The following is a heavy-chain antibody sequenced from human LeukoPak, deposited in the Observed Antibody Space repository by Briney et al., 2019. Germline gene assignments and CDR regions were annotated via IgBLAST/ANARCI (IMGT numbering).Heavy chain of an antibody. J-gene: IGHJ4*02. V-gene: IGHV3-53*01. CDR2: IYSGGNT. CDR3: ARDSRYYYGSSGYAFDY. CDR1: GFTVSSNY. Sequence: GGSLRLSCAASGFTVSSNYMSWVRQAPGEGLEWVSIIYSGGNTYYADSVKGRFTISRDNSKNTLYLQMNSLRAEDTAVYYCARDSRYYYGSSGYAFDYWGQGSLVTVSS. D-gene: IGHD3-22*01.